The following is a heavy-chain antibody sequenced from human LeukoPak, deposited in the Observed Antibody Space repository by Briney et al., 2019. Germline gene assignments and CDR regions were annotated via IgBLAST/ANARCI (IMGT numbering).Heavy chain of an antibody. CDR3: ARGAQLTDY. V-gene: IGHV3-64*01. D-gene: IGHD6-13*01. Sequence: GGSLRLSCTASGFTFNTYGMHWVRQAPGKGLEYVSGIGPGGAITYYAKSVKGRFTISRDDSKYMVYLQMGSLRADDMGVYYCARGAQLTDYWGQGTLVTVSS. CDR2: IGPGGAIT. CDR1: GFTFNTYG. J-gene: IGHJ4*02.